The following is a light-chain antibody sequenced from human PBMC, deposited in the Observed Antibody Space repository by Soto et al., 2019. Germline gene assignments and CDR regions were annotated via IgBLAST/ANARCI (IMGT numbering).Light chain of an antibody. CDR2: DAS. CDR1: QSLRGW. J-gene: IGKJ5*01. CDR3: QQYRPYSP. Sequence: DSESAQCPSTLAPSVGDRVTITCRASQSLRGWLAWYQEWPGRAPKALIYDASTLANGVPSRFNGSGSGTEFTLTISSLQPDDSATYYCQQYRPYSPFGSGTRLEI. V-gene: IGKV1-5*01.